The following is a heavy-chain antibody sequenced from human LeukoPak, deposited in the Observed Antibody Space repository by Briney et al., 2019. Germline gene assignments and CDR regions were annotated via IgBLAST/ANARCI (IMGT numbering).Heavy chain of an antibody. J-gene: IGHJ4*02. D-gene: IGHD3-10*01. Sequence: ASVTVSCKASGYTFTGYYMHWVRQAPGQGLEWMGWINPNSGVTNYAQKFQGRVTMTRDTSISTAYMELSRLRSDDTAVYYCAPSGRGGPYYFDYWGQGTLVTVSS. V-gene: IGHV1-2*02. CDR3: APSGRGGPYYFDY. CDR2: INPNSGVT. CDR1: GYTFTGYY.